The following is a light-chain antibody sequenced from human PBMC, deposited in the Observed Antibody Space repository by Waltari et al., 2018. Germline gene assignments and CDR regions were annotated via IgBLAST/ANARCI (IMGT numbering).Light chain of an antibody. J-gene: IGKJ3*01. CDR2: GAS. Sequence: IVLTQSPGTLSLSPGERATLSCRASQSVSSSYLAWYQQKPGQAPRLLIYGASSRATGIPDRFSGSGSGTDFTLTISRLEPEDFAVYYCQQYGSSRGFTFG. CDR3: QQYGSSRGFT. CDR1: QSVSSSY. V-gene: IGKV3-20*01.